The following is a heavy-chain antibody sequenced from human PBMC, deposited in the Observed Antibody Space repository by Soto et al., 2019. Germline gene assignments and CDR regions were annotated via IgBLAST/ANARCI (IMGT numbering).Heavy chain of an antibody. D-gene: IGHD5-18*01. CDR1: GGSISSGDYY. V-gene: IGHV4-30-4*01. Sequence: SETLSLTCTVSGGSISSGDYYWSWIRQPPGKGLEWIGYIYYSGTTYYNPSLKSRVTISVDTSKNQFSLKVSSVTAADTAVYYCARALIQLWPHYFYGMDVWGQGATVTVSS. CDR2: IYYSGTT. CDR3: ARALIQLWPHYFYGMDV. J-gene: IGHJ6*02.